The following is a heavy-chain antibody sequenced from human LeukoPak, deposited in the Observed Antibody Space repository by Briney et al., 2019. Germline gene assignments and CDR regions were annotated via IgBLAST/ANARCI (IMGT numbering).Heavy chain of an antibody. V-gene: IGHV3-64D*09. CDR1: GFTFSKYA. CDR2: IASNGGST. D-gene: IGHD6-19*01. J-gene: IGHJ4*02. CDR3: VTRYSSGWYDY. Sequence: GGSLRLSCSASGFTFSKYAMYWVRQAPGKGLEYVSAIASNGGSTYYADSVKGRLTISRDNSKNTLYLQMSSLRAEDTAVYYCVTRYSSGWYDYWGQGTLVTVSS.